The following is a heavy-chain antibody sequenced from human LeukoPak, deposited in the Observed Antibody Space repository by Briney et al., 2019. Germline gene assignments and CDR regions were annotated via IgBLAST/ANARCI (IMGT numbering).Heavy chain of an antibody. V-gene: IGHV1-18*01. Sequence: ASVKVSCKASGCTLTSYGISWVRQAPGQGLEWMGWISAYNGNTNYAQKLQGRVTMTTDTSTSTAYMELRSLRSDDTAVYYCARETALLWFGELFRYYGMDVWGQGTTVTVSS. CDR2: ISAYNGNT. J-gene: IGHJ6*02. D-gene: IGHD3-10*01. CDR3: ARETALLWFGELFRYYGMDV. CDR1: GCTLTSYG.